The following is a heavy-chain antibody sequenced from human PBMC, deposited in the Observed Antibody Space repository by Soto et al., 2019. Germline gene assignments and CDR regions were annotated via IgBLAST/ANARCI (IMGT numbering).Heavy chain of an antibody. V-gene: IGHV3-33*01. Sequence: SCAASGFTFSSYGMHWVRQAPGKGLEWVAVIWYDGSNKYYADSVKGRFTISRDNSKNTLYLQMNSLRAEDTAVYYCARDLVRSDIVVVPAAMQFDYWGQGTLVTVSS. J-gene: IGHJ4*02. D-gene: IGHD2-2*01. CDR3: ARDLVRSDIVVVPAAMQFDY. CDR1: GFTFSSYG. CDR2: IWYDGSNK.